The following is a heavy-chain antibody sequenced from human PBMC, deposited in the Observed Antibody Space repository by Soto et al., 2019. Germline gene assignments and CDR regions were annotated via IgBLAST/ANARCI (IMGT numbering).Heavy chain of an antibody. CDR2: IWYDGSNE. Sequence: QVQLVESGGGVVQPGRSLRLSCAASGFTFSSYGMHWVRQAPGKGLEWLAVIWYDGSNEYYADSVKGRFTISRDNSKNTLYMQMNSLRAEDTAVYYCAGDFYAAPDLDYSQHWGQGTLVTVSS. CDR3: AGDFYAAPDLDYSQH. V-gene: IGHV3-33*01. CDR1: GFTFSSYG. D-gene: IGHD2-2*01. J-gene: IGHJ1*01.